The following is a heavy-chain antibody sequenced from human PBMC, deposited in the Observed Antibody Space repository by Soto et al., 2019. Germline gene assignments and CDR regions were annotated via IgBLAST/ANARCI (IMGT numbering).Heavy chain of an antibody. CDR3: AKDKGSSWYEIDY. CDR2: ISGSGGST. J-gene: IGHJ4*02. Sequence: EVQLLESGGGLVQPGGSLRLSCAASGFTFSNYAVTWVRQAPGKGLEWVSTISGSGGSTYYADSVKGRFTISRDNSKNTLYLQMNSLRADDTAVYYCAKDKGSSWYEIDYWCQGTLGTVS. CDR1: GFTFSNYA. D-gene: IGHD6-13*01. V-gene: IGHV3-23*01.